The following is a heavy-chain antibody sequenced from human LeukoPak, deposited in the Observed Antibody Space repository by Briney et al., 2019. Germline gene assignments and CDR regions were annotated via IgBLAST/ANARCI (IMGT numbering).Heavy chain of an antibody. CDR3: AKALRSSGWYYFDY. CDR2: ISYDGSNK. V-gene: IGHV3-30*18. Sequence: PGGSLRLSCAASGXTFSSYGMHWVRQAPGKGLEWVAVISYDGSNKYYADSVKGRFTISRDNSKNTLYLQMNSLRAEDTAVYYCAKALRSSGWYYFDYWGQGTMVTVSS. J-gene: IGHJ4*02. CDR1: GXTFSSYG. D-gene: IGHD6-19*01.